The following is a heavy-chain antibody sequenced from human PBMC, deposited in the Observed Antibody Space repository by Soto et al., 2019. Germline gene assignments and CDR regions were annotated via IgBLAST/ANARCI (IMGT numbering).Heavy chain of an antibody. J-gene: IGHJ5*02. CDR2: ISSSGSTI. Sequence: QVQLVESGGGLVKPGGSLRLSCAASGFTFSDYYMSWIRQAPGKGLEWVSYISSSGSTIYYADSVKGRFTITKDNAKNSLYLQMNSLRAEDTAVYYCARDSPLSIAANWFDPWGQGTLVTVSS. D-gene: IGHD6-6*01. V-gene: IGHV3-11*01. CDR1: GFTFSDYY. CDR3: ARDSPLSIAANWFDP.